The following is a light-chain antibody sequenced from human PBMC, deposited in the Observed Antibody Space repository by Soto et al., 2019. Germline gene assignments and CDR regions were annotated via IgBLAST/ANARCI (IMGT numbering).Light chain of an antibody. CDR1: QSVSSN. J-gene: IGKJ1*01. Sequence: EIVITQSPATLSVSPGERATLSCRASQSVSSNLAWYQQKPGQAPRLLIYGASTRATGIPARFSGSGSGTEFTLTISSQQSEDFAVYYCQQYNNWPWTFGQGTKV. CDR2: GAS. V-gene: IGKV3-15*01. CDR3: QQYNNWPWT.